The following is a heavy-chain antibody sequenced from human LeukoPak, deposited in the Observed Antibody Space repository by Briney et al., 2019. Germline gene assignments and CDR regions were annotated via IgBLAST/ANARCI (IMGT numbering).Heavy chain of an antibody. CDR3: ATGVLQWAFDI. D-gene: IGHD6-19*01. CDR1: GYTFTGYF. J-gene: IGHJ3*02. Sequence: SVKVSCKASGYTFTGYFIHWVRQAPGHGLEWMGWINPHSGGTKSAQKFQGRVTMTEDTSTDTAYMELSSLRSEDTAVYYCATGVLQWAFDIWGQGTMVTVSS. V-gene: IGHV1-2*02. CDR2: INPHSGGT.